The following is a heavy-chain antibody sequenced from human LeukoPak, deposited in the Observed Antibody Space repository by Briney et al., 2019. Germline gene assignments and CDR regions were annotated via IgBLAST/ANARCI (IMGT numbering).Heavy chain of an antibody. Sequence: PGGSLRLSCAASGFTLSDYNMNWVRQAPGKSLEWVSSITSDSRYKYYVDSVRGRFTISRDNAKNALFLQIDSLRAEDTAVYYCARDPYSGTYGHLYYYYMDVWGKGTTVTISS. V-gene: IGHV3-21*01. D-gene: IGHD1-26*01. CDR3: ARDPYSGTYGHLYYYYMDV. CDR2: ITSDSRYK. J-gene: IGHJ6*03. CDR1: GFTLSDYN.